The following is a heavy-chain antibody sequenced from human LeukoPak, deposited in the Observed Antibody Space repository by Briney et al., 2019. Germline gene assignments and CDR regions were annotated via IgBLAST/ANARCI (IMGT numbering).Heavy chain of an antibody. Sequence: ASVKFSCKASGYTLTSYYMHWVRQAPGQGLEWMGIINPTGGSTSYAQKFQGRVTMTRDTSTSTVYMELSSLRSEDTAVYYCAREGGLTYYDFWSGSFLDYWGQGTLVTVSS. J-gene: IGHJ4*02. CDR2: INPTGGST. CDR3: AREGGLTYYDFWSGSFLDY. V-gene: IGHV1-46*01. D-gene: IGHD3-3*01. CDR1: GYTLTSYY.